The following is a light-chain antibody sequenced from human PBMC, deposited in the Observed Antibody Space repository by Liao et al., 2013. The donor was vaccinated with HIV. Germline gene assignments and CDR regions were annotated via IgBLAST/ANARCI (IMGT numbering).Light chain of an antibody. V-gene: IGLV3-1*01. J-gene: IGLJ1*01. Sequence: SYELIQSRSVSVSPGQTASITCSGDKLGDKYACWYQQKPGQSPVLIIYQHIKRPSGIPERFSGSNSGNTATLTISRVEAGDEADYYCQVWDSSSDHEVFGTGTKVTVL. CDR1: KLGDKY. CDR3: QVWDSSSDHEV. CDR2: QHI.